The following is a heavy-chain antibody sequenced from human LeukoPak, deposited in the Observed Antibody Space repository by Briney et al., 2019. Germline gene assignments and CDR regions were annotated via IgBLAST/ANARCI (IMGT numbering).Heavy chain of an antibody. Sequence: PSETQSLTCTVSGGSISSGGYYWSWIRQHPGKGLEWIGYIYYSGSTYYNPSLKSRVTISVDTSKNQFSLKLSSVTAADTAVYYCARDPLGSSGFDYWGQGTLVTVSS. D-gene: IGHD3-22*01. V-gene: IGHV4-31*03. CDR3: ARDPLGSSGFDY. CDR1: GGSISSGGYY. J-gene: IGHJ4*02. CDR2: IYYSGST.